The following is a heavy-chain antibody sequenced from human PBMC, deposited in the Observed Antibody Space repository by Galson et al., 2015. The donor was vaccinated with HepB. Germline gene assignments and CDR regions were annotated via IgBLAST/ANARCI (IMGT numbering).Heavy chain of an antibody. CDR3: TTESEGGFDS. J-gene: IGHJ4*02. CDR1: GFTFGDYA. Sequence: SLRLSCAASGFTFGDYAMSWVRQAPGKGLEWVGFIRSKAYGGTTEYAASVKGRFTISRDDSKSIAYLQMNSLKTEDTAVYYCTTESEGGFDSWGQGTLVTVSS. CDR2: IRSKAYGGTT. D-gene: IGHD3-3*01. V-gene: IGHV3-49*04.